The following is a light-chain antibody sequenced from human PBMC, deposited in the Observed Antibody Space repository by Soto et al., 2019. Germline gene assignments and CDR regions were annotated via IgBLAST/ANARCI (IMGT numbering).Light chain of an antibody. V-gene: IGLV2-14*03. J-gene: IGLJ1*01. Sequence: QSVLTQPASVSGSPGQSITISCAGTSSDVGAYNYVSWYQHHPGKAPKLMIYDVKNRPSGDSNRFSGSKSGNTASLTISGLQAEDEADYYCSSWTSGATYVFGSGTKATV. CDR2: DVK. CDR1: SSDVGAYNY. CDR3: SSWTSGATYV.